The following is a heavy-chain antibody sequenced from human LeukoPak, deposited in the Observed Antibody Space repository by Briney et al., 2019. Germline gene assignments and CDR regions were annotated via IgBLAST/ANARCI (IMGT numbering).Heavy chain of an antibody. CDR3: ALIYYDSSGYYRDY. Sequence: GASVKVSCKASGYTFTGYYMHWVRQAPGQGLEWMGWISAYNGNTNYAQKLQGRVTMTTDTSTSTAYMELRSLRSDDTAVYYCALIYYDSSGYYRDYWGQGTLVTVSS. J-gene: IGHJ4*02. V-gene: IGHV1-18*04. D-gene: IGHD3-22*01. CDR1: GYTFTGYY. CDR2: ISAYNGNT.